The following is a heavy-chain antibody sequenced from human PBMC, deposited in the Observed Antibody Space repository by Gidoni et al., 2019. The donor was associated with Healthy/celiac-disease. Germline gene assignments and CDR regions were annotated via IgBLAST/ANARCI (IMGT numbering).Heavy chain of an antibody. CDR3: ARGDGVAY. V-gene: IGHV1-2*02. J-gene: IGHJ4*02. CDR2: INPNSGGT. D-gene: IGHD2-8*01. Sequence: QWQLVPSGAEAKKPGASLKVSCRPFGYTFTGYYMHWVRQAPGQGLDWMGWINPNSGGTNYAQKFQGRVTMTRDTSISTAYMELSRLRSDDTAVYYCARGDGVAYWGQGTLVTVSS. CDR1: GYTFTGYY.